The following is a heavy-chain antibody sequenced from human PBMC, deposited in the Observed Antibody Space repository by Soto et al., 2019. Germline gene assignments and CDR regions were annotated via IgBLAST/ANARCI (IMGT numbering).Heavy chain of an antibody. CDR3: ARALSGYPRLVTDY. CDR1: GFTFSSYS. V-gene: IGHV3-48*02. CDR2: ISSSSSTI. D-gene: IGHD3-3*01. J-gene: IGHJ4*02. Sequence: GGSLRLSCAASGFTFSSYSMNWGRQAPGKGVEWVSYISSSSSTIYYADSVKGRFTISRDNAKNSLYLQMNSLRDEDTAVYYWARALSGYPRLVTDYWGQGTLVTVSS.